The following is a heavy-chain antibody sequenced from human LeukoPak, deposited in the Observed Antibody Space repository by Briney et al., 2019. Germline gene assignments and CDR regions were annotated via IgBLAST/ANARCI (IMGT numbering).Heavy chain of an antibody. J-gene: IGHJ6*02. CDR1: GFTFSSYA. CDR3: ARDRRLYCGGDCYSGAYYYYGMDV. CDR2: ISGSGGST. Sequence: GGSLRLSCAASGFTFSSYAMSWVRQAPGKGLEWVSAISGSGGSTYYADSVKGRFTISRDNSKNTLYLQMNSLRAEDTAVYYCARDRRLYCGGDCYSGAYYYYGMDVWGQGTTVTVSS. D-gene: IGHD2-21*02. V-gene: IGHV3-23*01.